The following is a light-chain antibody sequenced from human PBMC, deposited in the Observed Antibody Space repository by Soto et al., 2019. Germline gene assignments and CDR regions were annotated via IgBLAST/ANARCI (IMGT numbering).Light chain of an antibody. J-gene: IGLJ3*02. CDR3: QSYDSSLSGLWV. V-gene: IGLV2-8*01. CDR1: SSDVGGYNY. CDR2: EVT. Sequence: QSALTQPPSASGSPGQSVTISCTGTSSDVGGYNYVSWYQQHPGKAPKLMIYEVTKRPSGVPDRFSGSKSGTSASLAITGLQAEDEADYYCQSYDSSLSGLWVFGGGTKLTVL.